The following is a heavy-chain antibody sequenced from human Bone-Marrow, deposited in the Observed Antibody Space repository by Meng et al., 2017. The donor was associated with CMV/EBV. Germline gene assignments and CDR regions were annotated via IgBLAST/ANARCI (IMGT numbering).Heavy chain of an antibody. V-gene: IGHV3-7*01. J-gene: IGHJ6*02. CDR2: INLYGSEK. CDR1: GFSFSKHW. D-gene: IGHD6-6*01. CDR3: ARAQYSSSILMDV. Sequence: GESLKISCVASGFSFSKHWMSWVRQAPGKGLEYLANINLYGSEKYYMDSVKGRFTISRDNAKNTLYLQMNSLRAEDTAVYYCARAQYSSSILMDVWGQGTTVTVSS.